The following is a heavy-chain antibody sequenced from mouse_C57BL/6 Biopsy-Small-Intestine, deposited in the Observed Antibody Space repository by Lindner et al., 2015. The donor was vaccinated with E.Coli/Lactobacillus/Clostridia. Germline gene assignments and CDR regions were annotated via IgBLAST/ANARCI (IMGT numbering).Heavy chain of an antibody. CDR3: ARGRFAY. CDR1: GFTFSDYG. V-gene: IGHV5-17*01. Sequence: VQLQESGGGLVKPGGSLKLSCAASGFTFSDYGMHWVRQAPEKGLEWVAYISSGSSTIYYADTVKGRFTISRDNAKNTLFLQMTSLRSEDTAMYYCARGRFAYWGQGTLVTVSA. CDR2: ISSGSSTI. J-gene: IGHJ3*01.